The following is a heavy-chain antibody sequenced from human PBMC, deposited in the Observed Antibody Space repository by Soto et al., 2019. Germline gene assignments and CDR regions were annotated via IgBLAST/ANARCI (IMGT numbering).Heavy chain of an antibody. Sequence: QVQLQESGPGLVKPSGTLFLTCAVFGDSISSSYWWSWVRQPPGKGLEWIGQINHRGSTNYNPDLKSRVTMSVDKSKNQHSLKLTSVTAADTAVHYCARVYHGYVSPRNWYFDLWGRGTLVIVSS. V-gene: IGHV4-4*02. CDR2: INHRGST. CDR1: GDSISSSYW. J-gene: IGHJ2*01. D-gene: IGHD5-12*01. CDR3: ARVYHGYVSPRNWYFDL.